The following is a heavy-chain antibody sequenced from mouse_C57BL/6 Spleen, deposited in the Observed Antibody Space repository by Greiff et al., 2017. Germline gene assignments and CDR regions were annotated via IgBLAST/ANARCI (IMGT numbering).Heavy chain of an antibody. CDR1: GYSFTGYY. Sequence: DVQLQESGPELVKPGASVKISCKASGYSFTGYYMNWVKQSPEKSLEWIGEINPSTGGTTYNQKFKAKATLTVDKSSSTAYMQLKSLTSEDSAVYYCARMADHAMDYWGQGTSVTVSS. CDR2: INPSTGGT. CDR3: ARMADHAMDY. D-gene: IGHD3-3*01. J-gene: IGHJ4*01. V-gene: IGHV1-42*01.